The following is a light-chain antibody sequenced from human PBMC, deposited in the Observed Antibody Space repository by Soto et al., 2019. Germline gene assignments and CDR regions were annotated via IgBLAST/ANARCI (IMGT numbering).Light chain of an antibody. J-gene: IGKJ4*01. Sequence: EIVLTQSPATLSLSPGEGATRSCRASQSVNIYLAWYQQKPGQAPRLLIYDASNRATGIPARFSGSGSGTDFTLTISSLEPEDIAVYYCQQRSNWRVTFGGGTKVDI. CDR3: QQRSNWRVT. CDR2: DAS. V-gene: IGKV3-11*01. CDR1: QSVNIY.